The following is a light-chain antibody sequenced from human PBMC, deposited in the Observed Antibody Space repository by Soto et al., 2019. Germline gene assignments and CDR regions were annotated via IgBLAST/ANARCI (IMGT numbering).Light chain of an antibody. CDR1: QSVSSN. V-gene: IGKV3-15*01. CDR2: GAS. Sequence: ETVMTQSPATLSVSPGERATLSCRASQSVSSNLAWYQQKPGQAPRLLIYGASTRATGIPARFSGSGSGTEFTLTIRSLQSEDFAVYYCLQYKNWPITSGQGTRLEIK. CDR3: LQYKNWPIT. J-gene: IGKJ5*01.